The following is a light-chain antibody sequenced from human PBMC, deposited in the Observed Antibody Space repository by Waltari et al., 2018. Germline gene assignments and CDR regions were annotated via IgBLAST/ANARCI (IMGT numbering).Light chain of an antibody. CDR3: QQSYSTPRT. CDR1: QSISSY. J-gene: IGKJ1*01. Sequence: XQSXXXLXASVXXXXTXTCRASQSISSYLNWYQQKPGKAHKLLIYAASSLQSGVPSRFSGIGSGTDFTLTISSLQPEDFATYYCQQSYSTPRTFGQGTKVEIK. CDR2: AAS. V-gene: IGKV1-39*01.